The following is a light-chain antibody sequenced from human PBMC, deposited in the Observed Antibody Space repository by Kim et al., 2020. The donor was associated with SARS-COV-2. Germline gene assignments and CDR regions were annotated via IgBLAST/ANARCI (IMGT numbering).Light chain of an antibody. J-gene: IGKJ4*01. V-gene: IGKV1-27*01. CDR3: QKYNSAPPLT. CDR1: QGISNY. CDR2: AAS. Sequence: SVGDRVTITCRASQGISNYLARYQQKPGKVPSLLIYAASTLQSGVPSRFSGSGSGTDFTLTISSLQPEDVATYYCQKYNSAPPLTFGGGTKVDIK.